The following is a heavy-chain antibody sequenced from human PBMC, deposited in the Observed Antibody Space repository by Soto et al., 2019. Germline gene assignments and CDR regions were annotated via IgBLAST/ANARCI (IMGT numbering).Heavy chain of an antibody. Sequence: QVQLVQSGAEVKNPGASVKVSCKASGYTFTRYGIGWARQAPGQGLEWMGWINTYNGNTNYAQNVQGRVTLTTDTSTSTAYMELRSLRSNDTAIYYCAMXXXXXTPSPQDVWGQGTTVIVSS. V-gene: IGHV1-18*01. J-gene: IGHJ6*02. CDR1: GYTFTRYG. CDR2: INTYNGNT. CDR3: AMXXXXXTPSPQDV.